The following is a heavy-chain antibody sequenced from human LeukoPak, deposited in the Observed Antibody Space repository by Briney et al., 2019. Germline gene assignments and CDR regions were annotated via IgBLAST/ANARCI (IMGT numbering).Heavy chain of an antibody. J-gene: IGHJ4*02. V-gene: IGHV3-23*01. CDR2: ISGSGGST. D-gene: IGHD3-10*01. CDR3: AKDHGYYGSGSYYDY. Sequence: PGGSLRLSCAASGFTFSSYAMSWVRQAPGKGLERVSAISGSGGSTYYAASVKGRFTISRDNSKNTLYLQMNSLRAEDTAVYYCAKDHGYYGSGSYYDYWGQGTLVTVSS. CDR1: GFTFSSYA.